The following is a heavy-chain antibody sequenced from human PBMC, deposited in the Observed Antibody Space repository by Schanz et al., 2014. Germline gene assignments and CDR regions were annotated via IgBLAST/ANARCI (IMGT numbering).Heavy chain of an antibody. D-gene: IGHD3-10*01. CDR3: VKDY. V-gene: IGHV3-64D*06. CDR2: ISHDGYST. Sequence: EAQLLESGGGLVQPGGSLRLSCAASGFTFSTHAMHWVRQAPGKGLEYVSAISHDGYSTYYADSVKGRFTISRDNSKNTLDLQMSSLTTEDTAVYFCVKDYRGQGTLVTVSS. J-gene: IGHJ4*02. CDR1: GFTFSTHA.